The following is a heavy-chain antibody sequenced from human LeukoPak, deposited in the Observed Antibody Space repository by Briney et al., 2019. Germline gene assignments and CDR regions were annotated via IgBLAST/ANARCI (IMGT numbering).Heavy chain of an antibody. V-gene: IGHV1-18*01. CDR1: GYTFTSYG. Sequence: GASVKVSRKASGYTFTSYGISWVRQAPGQGLEWMGWISAYNGNTNYAQKLQGRVTMTTDTSTSTAYIELRSLRSDDTAVYYCAREYSGYDWGHFDYWGQGTLVTVSS. CDR2: ISAYNGNT. J-gene: IGHJ4*02. D-gene: IGHD5-12*01. CDR3: AREYSGYDWGHFDY.